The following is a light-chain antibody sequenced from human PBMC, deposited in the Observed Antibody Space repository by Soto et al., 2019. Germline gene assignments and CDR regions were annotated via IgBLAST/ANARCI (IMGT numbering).Light chain of an antibody. CDR1: SSDVGGYNF. J-gene: IGLJ2*01. CDR2: EVS. CDR3: SAYAGSNIGV. V-gene: IGLV2-8*01. Sequence: QSVLTQPPSASGSPGQSVTISCTGTSSDVGGYNFVYWYQQHAGKAPKLMIYEVSERPSGVPDRFSGSKSGNTASLTVSGLQDEDEADYYCSAYAGSNIGVFGGGTKVTVL.